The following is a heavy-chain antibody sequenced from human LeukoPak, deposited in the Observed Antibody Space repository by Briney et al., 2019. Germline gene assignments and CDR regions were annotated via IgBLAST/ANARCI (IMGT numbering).Heavy chain of an antibody. CDR1: GFTFSSYA. D-gene: IGHD3-16*01. Sequence: PGGSLRLSCAASGFTFSSYAMSWVRQAPGKGLEWVSAISGSGGSTYYADSVKGRFTISRDNSKNTLYLQMNSLGAEDTAVYYCAKGLVGGVKVSNYYYYYMDVWGKGTTVTVSS. V-gene: IGHV3-23*01. CDR3: AKGLVGGVKVSNYYYYYMDV. J-gene: IGHJ6*03. CDR2: ISGSGGST.